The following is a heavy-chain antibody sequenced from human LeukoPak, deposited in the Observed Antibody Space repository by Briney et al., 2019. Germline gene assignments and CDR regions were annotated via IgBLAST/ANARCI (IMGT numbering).Heavy chain of an antibody. V-gene: IGHV1-8*03. CDR2: MNPNSGNT. D-gene: IGHD2-2*01. CDR3: ARWGLNGVPDDDYYYYMGV. CDR1: GYTFTSYD. Sequence: EASVKVSCKASGYTFTSYDINWVRQATGQGLEWMGWMNPNSGNTGYAQKFQGRVTITRNTSISTAYMELSSLRSEDTAVYYCARWGLNGVPDDDYYYYMGVWGKGTTVTVSS. J-gene: IGHJ6*03.